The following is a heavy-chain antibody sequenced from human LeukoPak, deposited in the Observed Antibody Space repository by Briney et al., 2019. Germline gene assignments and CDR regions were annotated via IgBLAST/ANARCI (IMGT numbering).Heavy chain of an antibody. D-gene: IGHD2-2*01. V-gene: IGHV1-69*02. Sequence: ASVKVSCKASGGTFSSYTISWVRQAPGQGLEWIGRIIPILGIANYAQKFQGRVTITADKSTSTAYMELSSLRSEDTAVYYCAVGGQLLFNWFDPWGQGTLVTVSS. CDR3: AVGGQLLFNWFDP. CDR1: GGTFSSYT. CDR2: IIPILGIA. J-gene: IGHJ5*02.